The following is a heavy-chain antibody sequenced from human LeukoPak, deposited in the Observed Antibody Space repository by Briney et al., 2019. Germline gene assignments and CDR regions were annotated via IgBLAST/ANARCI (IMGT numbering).Heavy chain of an antibody. CDR3: ARDLYQVDGDYVFPFDY. CDR2: IIPILGIA. V-gene: IGHV1-69*04. D-gene: IGHD4-17*01. CDR1: GGTFSSYA. J-gene: IGHJ4*02. Sequence: SVKVSCKASGGTFSSYAISWVRQAPGHGLEWVGRIIPILGIANYAQKFQGRVTITADKSTSTAYMELSSLRSEDTAVYYCARDLYQVDGDYVFPFDYWGQGTLVTVSS.